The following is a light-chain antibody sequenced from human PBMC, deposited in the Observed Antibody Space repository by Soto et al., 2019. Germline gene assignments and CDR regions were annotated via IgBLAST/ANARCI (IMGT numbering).Light chain of an antibody. Sequence: EIVLTQSPATLSLSPGERATLSCGASQSVSGTYLAWYQQKFGLAPRLLIYDASTRATGIPVRFSGSGSGTDFTLTIGRLAPEDSAVYYCQQYGTSPWTFGQGTKVEIK. CDR1: QSVSGTY. J-gene: IGKJ1*01. CDR3: QQYGTSPWT. V-gene: IGKV3D-20*01. CDR2: DAS.